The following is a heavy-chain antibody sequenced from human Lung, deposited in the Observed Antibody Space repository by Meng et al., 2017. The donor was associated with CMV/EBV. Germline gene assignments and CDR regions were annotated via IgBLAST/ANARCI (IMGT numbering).Heavy chain of an antibody. CDR2: IPHRGSS. CDR3: LRRSGGSV. Sequence: VPVPALGTRLVQPAENLPLACTVSCDSINHHKWWAWVRKPPGKGLEWIWEIPHRGSSPYHPSLQSRVSMSIDKSKKPFSLKLTSVTAADTAVYHCLRRSGGSVWGQGTLVTVSS. D-gene: IGHD3-10*01. J-gene: IGHJ1*01. CDR1: CDSINHHKW. V-gene: IGHV4-4*02.